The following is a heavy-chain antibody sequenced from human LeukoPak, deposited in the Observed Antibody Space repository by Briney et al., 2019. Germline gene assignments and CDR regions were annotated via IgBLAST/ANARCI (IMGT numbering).Heavy chain of an antibody. Sequence: SETLSLTCTVSGGSISSGDYYWSWIRQPPGKGLEWIGYIYYSGSTYYNPSLKSRVTISVDTSKNQFSLKLSSVTAADTAVYYCARLGDYSNRAYNWFDPWGQGTLVTVSS. D-gene: IGHD4-11*01. J-gene: IGHJ5*02. V-gene: IGHV4-30-4*01. CDR2: IYYSGST. CDR1: GGSISSGDYY. CDR3: ARLGDYSNRAYNWFDP.